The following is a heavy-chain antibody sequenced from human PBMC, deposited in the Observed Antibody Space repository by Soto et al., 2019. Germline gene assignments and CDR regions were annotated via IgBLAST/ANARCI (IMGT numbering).Heavy chain of an antibody. J-gene: IGHJ6*02. CDR1: GFSFGDYA. D-gene: IGHD2-15*01. V-gene: IGHV3-9*01. CDR2: ISWKSASI. CDR3: AKSRGGTANGLDV. Sequence: EVQLVESGGDLVQPGRSLRLSCAASGFSFGDYAMHWVRQAPGKGLEWVSGISWKSASIGYADSVKGRFTISRDNANNSLYLQMNSLSAEDTALYHCAKSRGGTANGLDVWGQGTTVTVSS.